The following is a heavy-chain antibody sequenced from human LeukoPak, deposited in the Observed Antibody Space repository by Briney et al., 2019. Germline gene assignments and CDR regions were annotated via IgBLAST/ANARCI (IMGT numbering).Heavy chain of an antibody. Sequence: ASVKVSFKPSGYTLTSYGISWVRPAPGQGREWMGWISAYNGNTNYAQKLQGRVTMTTDTSTSTAYNELRSLRSDDTAVYNGAREWDGDPPANWFDSWGQGTLVTVSS. V-gene: IGHV1-18*01. CDR2: ISAYNGNT. CDR1: GYTLTSYG. D-gene: IGHD4-17*01. J-gene: IGHJ5*01. CDR3: AREWDGDPPANWFDS.